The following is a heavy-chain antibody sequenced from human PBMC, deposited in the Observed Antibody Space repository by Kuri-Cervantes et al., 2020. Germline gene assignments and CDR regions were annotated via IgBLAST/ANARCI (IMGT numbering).Heavy chain of an antibody. D-gene: IGHD1-7*01. CDR1: GGSFSGYY. Sequence: SETLSLTCAVYGGSFSGYYWSWIRQPPGKGLEWIGEINHSGSTNYNPSLKSRVTISVDTSKNQFSLKLSSVTAADTAVYYCARGELNSRRAFDIWGQGTKVTVSS. CDR2: INHSGST. V-gene: IGHV4-34*01. J-gene: IGHJ3*02. CDR3: ARGELNSRRAFDI.